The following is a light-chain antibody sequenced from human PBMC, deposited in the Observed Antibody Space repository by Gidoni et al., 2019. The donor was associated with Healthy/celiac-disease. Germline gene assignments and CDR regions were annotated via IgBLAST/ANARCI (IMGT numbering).Light chain of an antibody. Sequence: EILLTQSPATLSLSPGERATLSCRASQSVSSYLAWYQQKPGQAPRLLIYDASNRATGIPARFSGSGSGTDFTLTISSLEPEDFEVYYCQQRSNWPRLTFGGGTKVEIK. CDR1: QSVSSY. CDR2: DAS. V-gene: IGKV3-11*01. J-gene: IGKJ4*01. CDR3: QQRSNWPRLT.